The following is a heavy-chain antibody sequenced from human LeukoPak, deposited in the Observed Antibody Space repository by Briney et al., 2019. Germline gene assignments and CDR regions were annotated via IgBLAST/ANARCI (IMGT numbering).Heavy chain of an antibody. Sequence: ASVKVSCKASGGTFTSYAMNWVRQAPGQRLEWMGWISAGNGNTKYSQNFQGRVTFISNTSATTAFMELSSLRSEDAAVYYCARDSGSGNNDYWGQGTLVTVSS. CDR1: GGTFTSYA. D-gene: IGHD1-26*01. V-gene: IGHV1-3*01. J-gene: IGHJ4*02. CDR2: ISAGNGNT. CDR3: ARDSGSGNNDY.